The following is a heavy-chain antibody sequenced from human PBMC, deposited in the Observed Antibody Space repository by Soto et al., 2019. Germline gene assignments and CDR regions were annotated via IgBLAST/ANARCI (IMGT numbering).Heavy chain of an antibody. CDR3: ARASGTGVGTTSY. J-gene: IGHJ4*02. Sequence: QVQLVQSGPEVKKPGASAKVSCKASGYTFSNYGISWMRQVPGQGLEWMGWISAYNGETKYAQKFQGRVSMTTGTSTTTAYVELGSLRSDDTAVYYCARASGTGVGTTSYWGQGTLVTVSS. D-gene: IGHD1-26*01. V-gene: IGHV1-18*01. CDR1: GYTFSNYG. CDR2: ISAYNGET.